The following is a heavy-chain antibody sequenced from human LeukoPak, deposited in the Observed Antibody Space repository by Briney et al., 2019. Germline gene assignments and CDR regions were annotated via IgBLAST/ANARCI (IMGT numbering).Heavy chain of an antibody. Sequence: GGSLRLSCAASGFTFSSYGMHWVRQAPGRGLEWVAVISYDGSNKYYADFVKGRFTISRDNSKNTLYLQMNSLRAEDTAVYYCAGIAVAGGAYWGQGTLVTVSS. J-gene: IGHJ4*02. V-gene: IGHV3-30*03. D-gene: IGHD6-19*01. CDR1: GFTFSSYG. CDR2: ISYDGSNK. CDR3: AGIAVAGGAY.